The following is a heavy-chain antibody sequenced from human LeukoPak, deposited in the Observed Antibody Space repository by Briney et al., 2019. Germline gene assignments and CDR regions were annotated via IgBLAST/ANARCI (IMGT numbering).Heavy chain of an antibody. D-gene: IGHD2-8*01. Sequence: TSETLSLTCTVSGGSISSYYWGWIRQPPGKGLEWIGYIYYSGSTNYNPSLKSRVTISVDTSKNQFSLKLSSVTAADTAVYYCACSLWYSDYYYYYGMDVWGQGTTVTVSS. CDR3: ACSLWYSDYYYYYGMDV. CDR1: GGSISSYY. V-gene: IGHV4-59*01. CDR2: IYYSGST. J-gene: IGHJ6*02.